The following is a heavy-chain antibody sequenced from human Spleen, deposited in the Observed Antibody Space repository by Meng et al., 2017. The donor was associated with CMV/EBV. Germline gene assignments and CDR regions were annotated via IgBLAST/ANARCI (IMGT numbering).Heavy chain of an antibody. J-gene: IGHJ5*02. V-gene: IGHV4-39*01. Sequence: GDSISSSSYYWGWIRQPPGKGLEWIGSIYYSGSTYYNPSLKSRVTISVDTSKNQFSLKLSSVTAADTAVYYCASESYSSGWYPWFDPWGQGTLVTVSS. D-gene: IGHD6-19*01. CDR1: GDSISSSSYY. CDR3: ASESYSSGWYPWFDP. CDR2: IYYSGST.